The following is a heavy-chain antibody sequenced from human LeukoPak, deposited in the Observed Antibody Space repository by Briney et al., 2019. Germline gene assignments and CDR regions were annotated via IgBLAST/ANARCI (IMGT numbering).Heavy chain of an antibody. V-gene: IGHV4-61*09. D-gene: IGHD1-1*01. Sequence: SETLSLTCAVSGGSITRGSYYWTWIRQPAGKALEWIGHVFTSGNTNYNPSLKRRDTISIETSKSQFSLNRNSVTAADTAVYARGTGSLFYWGHGILVTVSS. J-gene: IGHJ4*01. CDR2: VFTSGNT. CDR1: GGSITRGSYY. CDR3: GTGSLFY.